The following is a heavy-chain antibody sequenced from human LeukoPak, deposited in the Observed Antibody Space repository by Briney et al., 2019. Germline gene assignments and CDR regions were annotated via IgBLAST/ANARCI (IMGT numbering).Heavy chain of an antibody. CDR1: GYTLSGYY. V-gene: IGHV1-2*02. Sequence: ASVKVSSTASGYTLSGYYMQWVRQAPGQGLERMGWINPNSGGTNYAQKFQGRVTMTRDTSISTAYMELSRLRSDDTAVYYCARELLWFGELFFDIWGQGTMVTVSS. J-gene: IGHJ3*02. CDR2: INPNSGGT. D-gene: IGHD3-10*01. CDR3: ARELLWFGELFFDI.